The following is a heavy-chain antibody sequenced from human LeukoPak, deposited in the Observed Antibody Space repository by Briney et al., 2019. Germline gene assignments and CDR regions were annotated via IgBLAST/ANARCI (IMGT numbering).Heavy chain of an antibody. CDR2: IYYSGST. Sequence: SETLSLTCTVSGGSISSSSYYWGWIRQPPGKGLEWIGSIYYSGSTNYNPSLKSRVTISVDTSKIQLSLKLTSVGAADTAVYYCARGLPRGVRIDPWGQGTQVTVSS. CDR1: GGSISSSSYY. CDR3: ARGLPRGVRIDP. V-gene: IGHV4-39*07. D-gene: IGHD3-10*01. J-gene: IGHJ5*02.